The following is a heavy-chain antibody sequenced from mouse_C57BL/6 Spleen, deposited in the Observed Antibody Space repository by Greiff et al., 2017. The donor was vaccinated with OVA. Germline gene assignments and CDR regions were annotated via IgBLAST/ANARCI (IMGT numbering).Heavy chain of an antibody. CDR1: GYTFTSYW. D-gene: IGHD3-1*01. CDR3: ARGGLCVDY. Sequence: QVQLQQPGAELVMPGASVKLSCKASGYTFTSYWMHWVKQRPGQGLEWIGEIDPSDSYTNYNQKFKGKATLTVDKSSSTAYMQLSSLTSEDSAVYYCARGGLCVDYWGQGTTLTVSS. J-gene: IGHJ2*01. V-gene: IGHV1-69*01. CDR2: IDPSDSYT.